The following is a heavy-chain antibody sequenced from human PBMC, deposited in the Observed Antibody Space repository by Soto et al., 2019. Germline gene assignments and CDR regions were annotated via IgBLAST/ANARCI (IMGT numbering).Heavy chain of an antibody. J-gene: IGHJ3*02. V-gene: IGHV1-46*03. D-gene: IGHD2-15*01. Sequence: ASVKVSCKASGYTFTSYYMHWVRQAPGQGLEWMGIINPSGGSTSYAQKFQGRVTMTRDTSTSTVYMELSSLRSEDTAVYYCARDGPFVVVVATTPNNAFDIRGQGTTVTVSS. CDR3: ARDGPFVVVVATTPNNAFDI. CDR2: INPSGGST. CDR1: GYTFTSYY.